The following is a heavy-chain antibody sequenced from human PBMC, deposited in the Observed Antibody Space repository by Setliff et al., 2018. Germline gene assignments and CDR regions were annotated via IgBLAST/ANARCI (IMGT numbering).Heavy chain of an antibody. CDR1: VGTFSGYA. J-gene: IGHJ6*02. CDR2: ITPIFETA. D-gene: IGHD1-1*01. V-gene: IGHV1-69*06. Sequence: ASVKVSCKASVGTFSGYAFSWVRQAPGQGPEWMGGITPIFETAHYAEKFRDRVTITADKSTTTVHMELTSLISEDTAVYFCARDSVTLAQLERRGGWHYYGMDVWGQGTTVTVSS. CDR3: ARDSVTLAQLERRGGWHYYGMDV.